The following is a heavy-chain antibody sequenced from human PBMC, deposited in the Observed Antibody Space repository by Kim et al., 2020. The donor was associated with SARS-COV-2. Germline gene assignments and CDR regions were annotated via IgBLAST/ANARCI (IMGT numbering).Heavy chain of an antibody. Sequence: GGSLRLSCAASGFSFSLYEMNWVRQAPGKGLEWVSYISSHASNIFYADSAKGRFTITRDNAKNSLFLQMDSLRAEDTATYFCARLSNSSPRVSWGQGTLVTVSS. J-gene: IGHJ5*02. D-gene: IGHD6-13*01. CDR1: GFSFSLYE. CDR3: ARLSNSSPRVS. CDR2: ISSHASNI. V-gene: IGHV3-48*03.